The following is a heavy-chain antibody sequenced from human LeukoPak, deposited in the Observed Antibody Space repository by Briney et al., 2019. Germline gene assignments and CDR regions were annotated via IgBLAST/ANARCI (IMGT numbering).Heavy chain of an antibody. V-gene: IGHV1-2*02. CDR3: ARARWLSLGGFDY. CDR1: GYTFTGYY. Sequence: GASVKVSCKASGYTFTGYYMHWVRQAPGQGLEWMGWINPNSGGTNYAQKFQGRVTMTRDTSISTAYMGLSRLRSDDTAVYYCARARWLSLGGFDYWGQGTLVTVSS. J-gene: IGHJ4*02. D-gene: IGHD5-24*01. CDR2: INPNSGGT.